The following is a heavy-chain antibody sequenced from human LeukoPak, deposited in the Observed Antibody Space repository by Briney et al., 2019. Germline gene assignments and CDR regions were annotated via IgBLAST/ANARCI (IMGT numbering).Heavy chain of an antibody. CDR2: INPNHGNT. J-gene: IGHJ4*02. CDR1: GYTFTGYY. D-gene: IGHD3-22*01. Sequence: ASVKVSCKASGYTFTGYYKHWVRQAPGQGLEWMGWINPNHGNTKYAQKLQGRVTMTTDTSTSTAYIELRSLRSDDTAVYYCARIEFYYDGSGYLPDYWGQGTLVTVSS. V-gene: IGHV1-18*04. CDR3: ARIEFYYDGSGYLPDY.